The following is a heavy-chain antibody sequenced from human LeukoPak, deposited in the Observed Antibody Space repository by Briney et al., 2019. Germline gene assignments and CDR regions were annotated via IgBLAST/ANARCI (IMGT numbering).Heavy chain of an antibody. J-gene: IGHJ6*02. CDR2: ISAYNGNT. CDR1: GYTFTSYG. D-gene: IGHD3-16*01. Sequence: ASVKVSCKASGYTFTSYGISGVRQAPGQGLEWMGWISAYNGNTNCAQKLQGRVTMTTDTSTSTAYMELRSLRSDDTAVYYCARVGVDYYYYYYGMDVWGQGTTVTVSS. CDR3: ARVGVDYYYYYYGMDV. V-gene: IGHV1-18*01.